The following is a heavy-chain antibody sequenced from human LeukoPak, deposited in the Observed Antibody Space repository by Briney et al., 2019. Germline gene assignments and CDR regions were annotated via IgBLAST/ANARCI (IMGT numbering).Heavy chain of an antibody. D-gene: IGHD1/OR15-1a*01. J-gene: IGHJ4*02. V-gene: IGHV3-21*01. Sequence: GGSLRPPCAASGFTFTTYSMNWVRQAPGKGLEWVSSISVSSNYIFYADSVKGRFNIYRDNAKNSLDLQMNSLRAEDTAIYYCVRGSNTPKQVTLFDYWGQGIMVTVSS. CDR2: ISVSSNYI. CDR1: GFTFTTYS. CDR3: VRGSNTPKQVTLFDY.